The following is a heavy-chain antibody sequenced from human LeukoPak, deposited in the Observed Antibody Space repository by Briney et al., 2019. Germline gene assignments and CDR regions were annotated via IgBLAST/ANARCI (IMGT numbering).Heavy chain of an antibody. J-gene: IGHJ5*02. CDR1: GGSFSGYY. V-gene: IGHV4-34*01. CDR3: ARADILTGYYPGDWFDP. Sequence: SDTLSLTCAVYGGSFSGYYWRWIRQPPGKGLEWIGEINHSGSTNYNPSLKSRVTISVDTSKNQFSLKLSFVTAADTAVDYCARADILTGYYPGDWFDPWGQGTLVTVSS. CDR2: INHSGST. D-gene: IGHD3-9*01.